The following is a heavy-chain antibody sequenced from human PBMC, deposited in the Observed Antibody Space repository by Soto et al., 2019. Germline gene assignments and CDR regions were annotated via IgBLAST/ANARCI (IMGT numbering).Heavy chain of an antibody. V-gene: IGHV4-4*07. CDR1: GGSISSYY. J-gene: IGHJ5*02. Sequence: PSETLSLTCTVSGGSISSYYWSWIRQPAGKGLEWIGRIYTSGSTNYNPSLKSRVTMSVDTSKNQFSLKLSSVTAADTAVYYCARGRARGWNYFGWFDPWGQGTLVTVYS. CDR3: ARGRARGWNYFGWFDP. CDR2: IYTSGST. D-gene: IGHD1-7*01.